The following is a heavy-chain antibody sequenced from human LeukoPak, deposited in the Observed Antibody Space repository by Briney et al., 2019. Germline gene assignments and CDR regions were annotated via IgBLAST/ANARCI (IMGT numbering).Heavy chain of an antibody. V-gene: IGHV4-34*01. D-gene: IGHD4-17*01. CDR3: ARGPGGVTTVLDY. CDR2: INHSGST. CDR1: GGSFSGYY. Sequence: SETLSLTCAAYGGSFSGYYWSWIRQPPGKGLEWIGEINHSGSTNYNPSLKSRVTISVDTSKNQFSLKLSSVTAADTAVYYCARGPGGVTTVLDYWGQGTLVTVSS. J-gene: IGHJ4*02.